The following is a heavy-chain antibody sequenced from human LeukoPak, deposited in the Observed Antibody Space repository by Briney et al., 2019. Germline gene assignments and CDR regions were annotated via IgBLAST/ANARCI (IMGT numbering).Heavy chain of an antibody. V-gene: IGHV3-23*01. CDR1: GFTFSSYA. CDR2: ISGSGGST. Sequence: GGSLRLSCAAYGFTFSSYAMSWVRQAPGKGLEWGSAISGSGGSTYYADSVKGRFTISRDNSKNTLYLQMNSLRAEDTAVYYCAKGPGYSSSWYRAEYFQHWGQGTLVTVSS. J-gene: IGHJ1*01. D-gene: IGHD6-13*01. CDR3: AKGPGYSSSWYRAEYFQH.